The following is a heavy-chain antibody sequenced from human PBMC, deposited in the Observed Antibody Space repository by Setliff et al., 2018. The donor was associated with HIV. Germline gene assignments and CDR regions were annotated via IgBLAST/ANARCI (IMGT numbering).Heavy chain of an antibody. CDR2: IGYSGTPI. D-gene: IGHD7-27*01. CDR1: GFTLGGHF. J-gene: IGHJ3*02. V-gene: IGHV3-11*04. CDR3: ARRWGNAFDI. Sequence: TGGSLRLSCADSGFTLGGHFMSWIRQAPGKGLEWVSYIGYSGTPIYYADSVKGRFTISRDNAENSLFLQMNSLRVEDTAVYYCARRWGNAFDIWGQGTMVTVSS.